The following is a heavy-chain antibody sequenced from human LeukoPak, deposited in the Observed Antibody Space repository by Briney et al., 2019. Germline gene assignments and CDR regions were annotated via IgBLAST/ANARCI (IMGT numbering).Heavy chain of an antibody. CDR3: ARALGDGAGLDY. J-gene: IGHJ4*02. CDR1: GGTFSSYA. CDR2: IIPIFGTA. V-gene: IGHV1-69*05. D-gene: IGHD3-16*01. Sequence: ASVKVSCKASGGTFSSYAISWVRQAPGQGLEWMGGIIPIFGTANYAQKFQGRVTITRNTSISTAYMELSSLRSEDTAVYYCARALGDGAGLDYWGQGTLVTVSS.